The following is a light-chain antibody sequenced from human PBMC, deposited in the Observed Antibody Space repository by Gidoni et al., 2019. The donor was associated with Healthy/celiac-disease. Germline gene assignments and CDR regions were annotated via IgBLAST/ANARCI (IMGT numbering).Light chain of an antibody. Sequence: QSVPTQPPPVSGAPGQRVTISCTGSSSNIGAGYDVHWYQQLPGTAPKLLIYGNSNRPSGVPDRFSGSKSGTSASLAITGLQAEDEADYYCQSYDSSLSGSVFGGGTKLTVL. CDR1: SSNIGAGYD. CDR2: GNS. CDR3: QSYDSSLSGSV. J-gene: IGLJ2*01. V-gene: IGLV1-40*01.